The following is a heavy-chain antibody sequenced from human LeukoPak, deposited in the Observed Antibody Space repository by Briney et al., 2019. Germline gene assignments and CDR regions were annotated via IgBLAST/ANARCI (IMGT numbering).Heavy chain of an antibody. J-gene: IGHJ4*02. CDR1: GFTFSSYA. CDR3: AKVFRTFVTVNEYYDY. D-gene: IGHD3/OR15-3a*01. Sequence: GGSLRLSCAASGFTFSSYAMSWVRQAPGKGLEWVSVISGGGGSTYYADSVKGRFTISRDNSKNTLYLQMNSLRAEDTAVYYCAKVFRTFVTVNEYYDYWGQGTLVTVSS. V-gene: IGHV3-23*01. CDR2: ISGGGGST.